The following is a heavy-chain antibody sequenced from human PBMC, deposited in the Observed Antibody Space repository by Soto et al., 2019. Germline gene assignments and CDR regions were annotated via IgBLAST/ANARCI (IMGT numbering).Heavy chain of an antibody. Sequence: SETLSLTGTVSGYSITSGHYWGWIRHPPGKGLKWMGSIIQGGSTNYNPPLKRRFAISVRTSKNQSSLKMSSVTAADTAVYFCARVTATSYRHYYFDYWGQGTPVTVSS. CDR2: IIQGGST. CDR1: GYSITSGHY. V-gene: IGHV4-38-2*02. D-gene: IGHD5-12*01. J-gene: IGHJ4*02. CDR3: ARVTATSYRHYYFDY.